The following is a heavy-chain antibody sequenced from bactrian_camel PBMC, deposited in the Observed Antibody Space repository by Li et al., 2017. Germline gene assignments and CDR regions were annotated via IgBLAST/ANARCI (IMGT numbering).Heavy chain of an antibody. J-gene: IGHJ4*01. CDR2: IGYDGKT. CDR1: GYNYC. D-gene: IGHD2*01. V-gene: IGHV3S53*01. Sequence: HVQLVESGGASVQAGGSLRLSCAASGYNYCMGWFRQADGKEREGVASIGYDGKTTYLDSVKGRFTISKDDTGSTLYLQMNDLKPGDTAMYHCVADRWTCSRIVPVVTVGADLTGQGTQVTVS.